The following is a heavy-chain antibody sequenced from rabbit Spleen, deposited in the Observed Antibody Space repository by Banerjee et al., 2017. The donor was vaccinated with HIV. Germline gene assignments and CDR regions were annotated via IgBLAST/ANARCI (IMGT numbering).Heavy chain of an antibody. Sequence: QEQLVESGGGLVKPEGSLTLTCKASGFSFSDRDVMCWVRQAPGKGLQWIACINSYTGKPVYATWAKGRFTISRTSSTTVTLRMTSLTAADTATYFCTIATMTMVITGLLGPGTLVTVS. CDR1: GFSFSDRDV. CDR3: TIATMTMVITGL. V-gene: IGHV1S45*01. D-gene: IGHD2-1*01. CDR2: INSYTGKP. J-gene: IGHJ4*01.